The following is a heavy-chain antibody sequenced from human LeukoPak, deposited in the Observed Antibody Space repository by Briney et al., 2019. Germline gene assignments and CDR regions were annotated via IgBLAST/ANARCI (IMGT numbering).Heavy chain of an antibody. Sequence: GGSLRLSCAASGFTFSSYGMHWVRQAPGKGLEWVAFIRYDGSNKYYADSVKGRFTVSRDLSKHTLYLQMNSLRAEDTAVYYCAKDRGVFGVAYSLDYWGQGTLVTVSS. V-gene: IGHV3-30*02. D-gene: IGHD3-3*01. J-gene: IGHJ4*02. CDR3: AKDRGVFGVAYSLDY. CDR2: IRYDGSNK. CDR1: GFTFSSYG.